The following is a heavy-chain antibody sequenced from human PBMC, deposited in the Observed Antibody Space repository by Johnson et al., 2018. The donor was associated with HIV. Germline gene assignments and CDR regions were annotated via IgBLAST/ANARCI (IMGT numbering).Heavy chain of an antibody. V-gene: IGHV3-11*04. J-gene: IGHJ3*02. CDR3: ARDPAHCGGDCYPSDAFDI. CDR2: ISSSGGSI. CDR1: GFIFSDYY. D-gene: IGHD2-21*02. Sequence: QVQLVESGGGLVKPGGSLRLSCAASGFIFSDYYMSWIRQAPGKGLEWVSYISSSGGSIYYADSVKGRFTISRDNAKNSLYLQMNSLIAEDTAVYYCARDPAHCGGDCYPSDAFDIWGQGTMVTVSS.